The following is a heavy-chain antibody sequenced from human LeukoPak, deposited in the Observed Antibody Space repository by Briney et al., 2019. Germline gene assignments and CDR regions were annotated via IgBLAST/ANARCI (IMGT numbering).Heavy chain of an antibody. CDR3: ARGRLPADGKYYFDY. J-gene: IGHJ4*02. D-gene: IGHD6-13*01. Sequence: PSETLSLTCTVSGGSISSGSYYWSWIRQPAGKGLEWIGRIYTRGTTNYNPSLKSRVTMSVDTSKNQFSLRLSSVTAADTAVYYCARGRLPADGKYYFDYWGQGTLVTVSS. V-gene: IGHV4-61*02. CDR2: IYTRGTT. CDR1: GGSISSGSYY.